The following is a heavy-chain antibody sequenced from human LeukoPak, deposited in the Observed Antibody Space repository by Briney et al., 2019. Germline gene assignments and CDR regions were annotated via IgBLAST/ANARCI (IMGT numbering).Heavy chain of an antibody. D-gene: IGHD2-15*01. CDR1: GFTFSSYA. J-gene: IGHJ4*02. CDR3: AKARYCNGGSCYSDY. Sequence: GGSLRLSCAASGFTFSSYAMSWVRQAPGKGLAWVSSISGSGGSTYYADSVKGRFTISRDNSKNPLYLQMNSLRAEDTAVYYCAKARYCNGGSCYSDYWRQGTLVSLSS. CDR2: ISGSGGST. V-gene: IGHV3-23*01.